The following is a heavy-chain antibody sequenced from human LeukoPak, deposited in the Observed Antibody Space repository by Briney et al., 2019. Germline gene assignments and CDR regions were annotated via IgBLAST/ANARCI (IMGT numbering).Heavy chain of an antibody. CDR1: GGSISSYY. J-gene: IGHJ4*02. CDR2: IYYSGST. Sequence: SETLCLTCTVSGGSISSYYWSWIRQPPGKGLEWIGYIYYSGSTNYNPSLKSRVTISVDTSKNQFSLKLSSVTAADTAVYYCARSVGSERDFDYWGQGTLVTVSS. CDR3: ARSVGSERDFDY. D-gene: IGHD1-26*01. V-gene: IGHV4-59*01.